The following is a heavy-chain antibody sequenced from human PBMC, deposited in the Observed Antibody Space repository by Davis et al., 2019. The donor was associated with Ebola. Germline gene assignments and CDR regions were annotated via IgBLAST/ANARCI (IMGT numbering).Heavy chain of an antibody. J-gene: IGHJ6*02. CDR3: ARPANRIAAANFPRGGMDV. CDR1: GFTFYNYC. D-gene: IGHD6-13*01. Sequence: GQSLKIPCAASGFTFYNYCMNWVRQAPGKGLEWVAVISPHRHVTYYADSVQGRFTISRDDFKNALYLQMNSLRANDRAVYYCARPANRIAAANFPRGGMDVWGQGTTVTVSS. CDR2: ISPHRHVT. V-gene: IGHV3-30*03.